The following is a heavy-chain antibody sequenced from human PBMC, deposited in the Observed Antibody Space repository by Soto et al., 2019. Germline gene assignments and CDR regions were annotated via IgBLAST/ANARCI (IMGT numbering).Heavy chain of an antibody. CDR3: ARDSSSGWYGVDY. J-gene: IGHJ4*02. CDR2: IYYRGST. D-gene: IGHD6-19*01. V-gene: IGHV4-31*03. CDR1: GGSITSGGYY. Sequence: SDTLSLTCTVSGGSITSGGYYWSWIRQHPGKGLEWIGYIYYRGSTYYNPSLKSRVTISVDTFTNQFSLKLSSVTAADTAVYYCARDSSSGWYGVDYWGQGTLVTVSS.